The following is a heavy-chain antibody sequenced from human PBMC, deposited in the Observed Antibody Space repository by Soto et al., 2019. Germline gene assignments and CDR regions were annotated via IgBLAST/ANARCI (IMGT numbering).Heavy chain of an antibody. CDR3: AKTGPGSSYGYYFDS. CDR2: ISGSGGST. Sequence: GGSLRLSCAASGFTFSSYGMSWVRQAPGEGLEWVSGISGSGGSTYYADSMKGRFTIPRDNSKNTLYLQMYSLRAEDTAVYYCAKTGPGSSYGYYFDSWGQGTLVTVSS. V-gene: IGHV3-23*01. CDR1: GFTFSSYG. D-gene: IGHD5-18*01. J-gene: IGHJ4*02.